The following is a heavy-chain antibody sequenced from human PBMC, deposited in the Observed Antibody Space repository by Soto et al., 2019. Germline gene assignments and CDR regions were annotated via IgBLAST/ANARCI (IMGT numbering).Heavy chain of an antibody. CDR1: GGSISSGDYY. CDR3: ARGDYYDSSPMYYFDY. Sequence: PSETLSLTCTVSGGSISSGDYYWSWIRQPPGKGLEWIGYIYYSGSTYYNPSLKSRVTIPVDTSKNQFSLKLSSVTAADTAVYYCARGDYYDSSPMYYFDYWGQGTLVTVSS. CDR2: IYYSGST. V-gene: IGHV4-30-4*01. J-gene: IGHJ4*02. D-gene: IGHD3-22*01.